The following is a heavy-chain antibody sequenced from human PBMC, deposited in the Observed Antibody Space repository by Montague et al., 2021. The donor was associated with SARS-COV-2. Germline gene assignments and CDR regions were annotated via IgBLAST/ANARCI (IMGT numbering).Heavy chain of an antibody. CDR3: ARDRITMVRYLDLGNYGMDV. D-gene: IGHD3-10*01. J-gene: IGHJ6*02. V-gene: IGHV3-21*01. CDR1: GFTFSRYS. CDR2: ISSSSSYI. Sequence: YLRLSCAASGFTFSRYSMNWVRQAPGKGLEWVSSISSSSSYIYYADSVKGRFTISRDNAKNSLYLQMNSLRAEDTAVYYCARDRITMVRYLDLGNYGMDVWGQGTTVTVSS.